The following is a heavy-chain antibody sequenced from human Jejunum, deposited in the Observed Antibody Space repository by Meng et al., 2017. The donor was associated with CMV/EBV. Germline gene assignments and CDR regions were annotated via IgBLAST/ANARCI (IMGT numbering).Heavy chain of an antibody. Sequence: YWMSWVRLAPGKGLEWVANIKRDGSEKHYVDSVRGRFTISRDNVKDSLYLEMNNLRAEDTAVYFCVRDGTHSGSYVYNYYDRDVWGQGTAVTVSS. CDR2: IKRDGSEK. J-gene: IGHJ6*02. CDR1: YW. D-gene: IGHD1-26*01. V-gene: IGHV3-7*01. CDR3: VRDGTHSGSYVYNYYDRDV.